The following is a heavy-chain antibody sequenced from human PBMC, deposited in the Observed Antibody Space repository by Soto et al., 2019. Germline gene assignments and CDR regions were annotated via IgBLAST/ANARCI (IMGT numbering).Heavy chain of an antibody. D-gene: IGHD6-19*01. V-gene: IGHV5-51*01. CDR1: GYSFTSYW. CDR3: ARHSIAVAGTAIYYYYGMDV. J-gene: IGHJ6*02. CDR2: IYPGDSDT. Sequence: GESLKISCKGSGYSFTSYWIGWVRQMPGKGLEWMGIIYPGDSDTRYSPSFQGQVTISADKSISTAYLQWGSLKASDTAMYYCARHSIAVAGTAIYYYYGMDVWGQGTTVTVS.